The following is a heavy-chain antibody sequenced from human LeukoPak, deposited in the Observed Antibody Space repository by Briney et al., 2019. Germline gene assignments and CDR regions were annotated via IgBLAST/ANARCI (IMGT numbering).Heavy chain of an antibody. CDR3: ARMGAYYYDSSGYYPS. Sequence: SETLSLTCTVSGGSISSYYWSWIRQPAGKGLEWIGRIYTSGSTNYNPSLKSRVTMSVDTSKNQFSLKLSSVTAADTAVYYCARMGAYYYDSSGYYPSWGQGTLVTVSS. V-gene: IGHV4-4*07. D-gene: IGHD3-22*01. J-gene: IGHJ5*02. CDR1: GGSISSYY. CDR2: IYTSGST.